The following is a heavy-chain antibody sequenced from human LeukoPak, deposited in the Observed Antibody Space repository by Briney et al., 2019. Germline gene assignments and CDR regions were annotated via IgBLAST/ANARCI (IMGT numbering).Heavy chain of an antibody. CDR3: AKVAHRSGYAFDY. CDR2: IRGSGGST. J-gene: IGHJ4*02. Sequence: GGSLRLSCAASGFSFSNYAMSWVRPAPGKGLEWVSVIRGSGGSTYYADSVKSRVTISRDNSKSTLYMQMNSPRDEATALYYSAKVAHRSGYAFDYWGEGTLGTVSS. V-gene: IGHV3-23*01. CDR1: GFSFSNYA. D-gene: IGHD3-22*01.